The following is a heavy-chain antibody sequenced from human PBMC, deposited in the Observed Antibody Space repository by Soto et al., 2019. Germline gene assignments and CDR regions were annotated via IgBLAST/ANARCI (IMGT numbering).Heavy chain of an antibody. V-gene: IGHV3-23*01. J-gene: IGHJ4*02. CDR3: AKGSSGLRFLEWLSPHDY. Sequence: EVQLLESGGGLVQPGGSLRLSCAASGFTLSSYAMSWVRQAPGKGLEWVSAISRIGSSTYYADSVKGRFTISRDNSKNTLYLQMNSLRAEDTAVYFCAKGSSGLRFLEWLSPHDYWGQGTLVTVSS. D-gene: IGHD3-3*01. CDR2: ISRIGSST. CDR1: GFTLSSYA.